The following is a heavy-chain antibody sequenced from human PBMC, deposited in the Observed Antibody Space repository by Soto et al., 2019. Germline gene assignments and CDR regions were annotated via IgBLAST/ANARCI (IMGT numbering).Heavy chain of an antibody. CDR2: INHSGST. CDR1: GGSFNGYY. CDR3: ARRRNYDFWSGYYNYFDY. V-gene: IGHV4-34*01. D-gene: IGHD3-3*01. Sequence: PSETLSLTCAVYGGSFNGYYWSWIRQNPGKGLEWIGEINHSGSTNYNPSLKSRVSISVDTSKNQFSLKLSSVTAADTAVYYCARRRNYDFWSGYYNYFDYWGQGTLVTVSS. J-gene: IGHJ4*02.